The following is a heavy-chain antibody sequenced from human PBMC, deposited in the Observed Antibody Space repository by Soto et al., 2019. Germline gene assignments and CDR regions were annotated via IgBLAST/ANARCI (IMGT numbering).Heavy chain of an antibody. Sequence: GGSLRLSCAASGFTFSDPYMEWVRQAPGKGLEWVGRIRNRANSYTTEYAASVKGRFTISRDDSENSLYLQMNNLKAEDTALYYCARSASYYDSSPDYWGQGTLVTVSS. CDR2: IRNRANSYTT. D-gene: IGHD3-22*01. J-gene: IGHJ4*02. CDR1: GFTFSDPY. V-gene: IGHV3-72*01. CDR3: ARSASYYDSSPDY.